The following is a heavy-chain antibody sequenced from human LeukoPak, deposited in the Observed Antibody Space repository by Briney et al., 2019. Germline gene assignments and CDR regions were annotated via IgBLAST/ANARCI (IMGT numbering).Heavy chain of an antibody. J-gene: IGHJ4*02. CDR1: GFTFSSYG. Sequence: GGTLRLSCASSGFTFSSYGMTWVRQAPGKGLEWVSTISGGVISTYYADSVRGRFTISRDNSKNSLYLQLNSLRAEDTAVYYCARGGCSATSCLDYWGQGTLVTVSS. CDR3: ARGGCSATSCLDY. CDR2: ISGGVIST. D-gene: IGHD2-2*01. V-gene: IGHV3-23*01.